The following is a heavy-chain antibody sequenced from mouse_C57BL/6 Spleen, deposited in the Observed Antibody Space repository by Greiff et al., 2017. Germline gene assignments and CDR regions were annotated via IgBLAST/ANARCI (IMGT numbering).Heavy chain of an antibody. J-gene: IGHJ2*01. CDR1: GYTFTSYW. Sequence: QVQLQQPGAELVRPGSSVKLSCKASGYTFTSYWMHWVKQRPIQGLEWIGNIDPSDSENHYNQKFKDKATLTVDKSSSTAYMQLSSLTSEDSAVYYCAGGLFITTVHYFDDWGQGTTLTVSS. CDR2: IDPSDSEN. CDR3: AGGLFITTVHYFDD. V-gene: IGHV1-52*01. D-gene: IGHD1-1*01.